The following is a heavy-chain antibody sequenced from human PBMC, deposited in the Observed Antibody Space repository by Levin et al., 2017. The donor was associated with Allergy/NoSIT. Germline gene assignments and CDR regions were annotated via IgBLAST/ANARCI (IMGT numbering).Heavy chain of an antibody. J-gene: IGHJ6*02. CDR3: VKEMGASQYGMDV. D-gene: IGHD3-16*01. CDR1: GFSFDDYA. V-gene: IGHV3-9*01. CDR2: IHWNSRNI. Sequence: QPGESLKISCTASGFSFDDYAMHWVRQAPGKGLEWVSGIHWNSRNIGYADSVRGRFTISRDNAKNSLFLQMNSLRPEDTALYYCVKEMGASQYGMDVWGQGTTVTVSS.